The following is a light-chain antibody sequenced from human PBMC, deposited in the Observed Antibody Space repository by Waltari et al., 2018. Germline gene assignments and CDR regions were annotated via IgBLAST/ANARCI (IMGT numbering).Light chain of an antibody. CDR3: QQYGSSLWT. J-gene: IGKJ1*01. Sequence: EIVLTQSPGTLSLSPGERATLSCRASQSVSSSYLAWYQQKPGQAPRLLIYGASSRAPCIPDRFSGSGSGKDFTLTISRLEPEDFAVYYCQQYGSSLWTFGQGTKVEIK. CDR2: GAS. CDR1: QSVSSSY. V-gene: IGKV3-20*01.